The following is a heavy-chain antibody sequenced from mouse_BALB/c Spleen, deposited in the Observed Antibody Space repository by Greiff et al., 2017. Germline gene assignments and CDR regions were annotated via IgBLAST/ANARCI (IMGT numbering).Heavy chain of an antibody. CDR3: ARNYGYIDY. Sequence: QVQLQQPGAELVKPGASVKMSCKASGYTFTSYNMHWVKQTPGQGLEWIGAIYPGNGDTSYNQKFKGKATLTADKSSSTAYMQLSSLTSEDSAVYYCARNYGYIDYWGQGTTLTVSS. CDR1: GYTFTSYN. D-gene: IGHD1-1*01. J-gene: IGHJ2*01. CDR2: IYPGNGDT. V-gene: IGHV1-12*01.